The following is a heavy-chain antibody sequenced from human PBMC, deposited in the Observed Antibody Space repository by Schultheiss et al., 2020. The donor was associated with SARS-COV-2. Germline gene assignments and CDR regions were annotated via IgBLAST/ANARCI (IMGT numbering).Heavy chain of an antibody. CDR1: GGSIYSTSFY. J-gene: IGHJ4*02. CDR3: VHFRTGDTHGLITDH. CDR2: IHHRGTT. Sequence: SQTLSLTCTVSGGSIYSTSFYWGWIRLPPGKGLEWIGNIHHRGTTYYNPSLKSRVTISVDTSKNQFSLKLSSVTAADTAVYYCVHFRTGDTHGLITDHWGQGALVTVSS. V-gene: IGHV4-39*07. D-gene: IGHD3-3*02.